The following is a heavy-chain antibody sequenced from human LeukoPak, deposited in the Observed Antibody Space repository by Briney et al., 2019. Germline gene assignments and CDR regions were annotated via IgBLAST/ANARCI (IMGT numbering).Heavy chain of an antibody. CDR2: IYHSGST. D-gene: IGHD2-2*01. J-gene: IGHJ3*02. CDR3: ARDLGYCSSTSCYGDAFDI. Sequence: SETLSLTCAVSGGSISSSNWWRWVRQPPGKGLEWIGEIYHSGSTNYNPSLKSRVTISVDKSKNQFSLKLSSVTAADTAVYYCARDLGYCSSTSCYGDAFDIWGQGTMVTVSS. CDR1: GGSISSSNW. V-gene: IGHV4-4*02.